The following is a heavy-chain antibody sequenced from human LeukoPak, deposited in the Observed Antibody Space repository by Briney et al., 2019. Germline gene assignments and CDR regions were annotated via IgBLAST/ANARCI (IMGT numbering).Heavy chain of an antibody. CDR2: INSDGSST. D-gene: IGHD4-17*01. Sequence: GGSLRLSCAASGFTFSSYWMHWVRQAPGKGLVWVSRINSDGSSTSYADSVKGRFTISRDNAKNTLYLQMNSLRAEDTAVYYRARVGGDYGPRVLDYWGQGTLVTVSS. J-gene: IGHJ4*02. V-gene: IGHV3-74*01. CDR3: ARVGGDYGPRVLDY. CDR1: GFTFSSYW.